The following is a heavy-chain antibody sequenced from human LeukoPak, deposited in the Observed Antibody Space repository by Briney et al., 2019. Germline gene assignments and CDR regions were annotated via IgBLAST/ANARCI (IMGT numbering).Heavy chain of an antibody. CDR2: IKQDGSEK. CDR1: GFTFSSYW. Sequence: GGSLRLSCAASGFTFSSYWMSWVRQAPGKGLEWVANIKQDGSEKYYVDSVKGRFTISRDNAKNSLYLQMNSLRAEDTAVYYCARDSYYYDSTGDFGCWGQGTLVTVSS. CDR3: ARDSYYYDSTGDFGC. D-gene: IGHD3-22*01. V-gene: IGHV3-7*01. J-gene: IGHJ4*02.